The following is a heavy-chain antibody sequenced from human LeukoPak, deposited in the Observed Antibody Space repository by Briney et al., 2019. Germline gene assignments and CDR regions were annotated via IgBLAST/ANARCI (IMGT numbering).Heavy chain of an antibody. CDR1: GYSISSGYY. V-gene: IGHV4-38-2*01. J-gene: IGHJ4*02. CDR2: IYHSGST. CDR3: ASTYYDFWSGYYSNIDY. Sequence: SETLSLTCAVSGYSISSGYYWGWIRQPPGKGLEWIGGIYHSGSTYYNPSLKSRVTISVDTSKNQFSLKLSSVTAADTAVYYCASTYYDFWSGYYSNIDYWGQGTLVTVSS. D-gene: IGHD3-3*01.